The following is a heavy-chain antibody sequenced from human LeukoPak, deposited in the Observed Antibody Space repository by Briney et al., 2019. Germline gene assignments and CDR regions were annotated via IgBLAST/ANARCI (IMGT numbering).Heavy chain of an antibody. Sequence: SETLSLTCTVSGGSIRSYYWRWIRQPPGKGLERIGYIYYSGSTNYNPSLKSRVTISVDTSKNQFSLNLSSVTAADTAVYYCAREGGGAAAGMDYWGQGTLVTVSS. J-gene: IGHJ4*02. CDR1: GGSIRSYY. CDR3: AREGGGAAAGMDY. CDR2: IYYSGST. D-gene: IGHD6-13*01. V-gene: IGHV4-59*01.